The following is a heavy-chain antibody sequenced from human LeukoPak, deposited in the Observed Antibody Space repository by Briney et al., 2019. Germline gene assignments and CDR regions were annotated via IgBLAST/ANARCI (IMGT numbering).Heavy chain of an antibody. Sequence: SVTLSLTCTVSGGSISSYYWSWIRQPPGKGLEWIGYIYYSGSTNYNPSLKSRVTISVDTSKNQFSLKLSSVTAADTAVYYCARVEYSSSSGAFDIWGQGTMVTVSS. V-gene: IGHV4-59*01. CDR3: ARVEYSSSSGAFDI. J-gene: IGHJ3*02. CDR2: IYYSGST. D-gene: IGHD6-6*01. CDR1: GGSISSYY.